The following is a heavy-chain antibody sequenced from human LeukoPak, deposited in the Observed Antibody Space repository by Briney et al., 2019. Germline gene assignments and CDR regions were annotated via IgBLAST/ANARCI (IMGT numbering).Heavy chain of an antibody. CDR2: INPSDGST. V-gene: IGHV1-46*01. CDR1: GYTFTRYY. Sequence: ASVKVSCKASGYTFTRYYIHWVRQAPGQGLEWMEIINPSDGSTRYAQRLQGRVTMTRDTSTSTVYMELSSLRSEDTAVYYCAASGYYYDSSGYHGNWGQGTLVTVSS. D-gene: IGHD3-22*01. J-gene: IGHJ4*02. CDR3: AASGYYYDSSGYHGN.